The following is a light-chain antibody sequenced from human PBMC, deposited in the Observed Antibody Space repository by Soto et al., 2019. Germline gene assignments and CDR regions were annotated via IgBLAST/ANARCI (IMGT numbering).Light chain of an antibody. Sequence: DIVMTQSPDSLAVSLGERSTINCKSSQSVYYSSNNKNFLAWYQQKPGQPPRLLIYWASTRESGVPDRFSGSGFGTDFTLTINSLQAEDVAVYFCQQYYSTPPAFGQGTRLEIK. CDR3: QQYYSTPPA. CDR1: QSVYYSSNNKNF. V-gene: IGKV4-1*01. J-gene: IGKJ5*01. CDR2: WAS.